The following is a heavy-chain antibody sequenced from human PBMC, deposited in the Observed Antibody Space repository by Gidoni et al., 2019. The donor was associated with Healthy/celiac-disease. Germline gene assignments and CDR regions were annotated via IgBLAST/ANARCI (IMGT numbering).Heavy chain of an antibody. Sequence: EVRLVESGGGWVKPGGSLSLSCAASGLIFSNVWMTWVRQAPGKGLEWVGRIKRKSDGGTTDYATPVKDRFTISRDDSENTLYLQMNSLKTEDTGVYYCSTSLTVWGQGTLVTVSS. CDR1: GLIFSNVW. V-gene: IGHV3-15*01. J-gene: IGHJ4*02. CDR3: STSLTV. CDR2: IKRKSDGGTT.